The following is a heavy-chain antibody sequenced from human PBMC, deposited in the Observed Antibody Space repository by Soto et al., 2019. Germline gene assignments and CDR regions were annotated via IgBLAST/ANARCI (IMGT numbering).Heavy chain of an antibody. J-gene: IGHJ2*01. V-gene: IGHV3-30-3*01. CDR3: ARVAVTPRSYWYFDL. CDR2: ISYDGSNK. D-gene: IGHD4-17*01. Sequence: VAVISYDGSNKYYADSVKGRFTISRDNSKNTLYLQMNSLRAEDTAVYYCARVAVTPRSYWYFDLWGRGTLVTVSS.